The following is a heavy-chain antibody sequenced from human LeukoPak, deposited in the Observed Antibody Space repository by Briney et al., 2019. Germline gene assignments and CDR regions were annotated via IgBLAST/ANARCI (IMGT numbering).Heavy chain of an antibody. CDR1: GFTIGGFA. D-gene: IGHD3-10*02. CDR2: IGSDYKT. V-gene: IGHV3-23*01. Sequence: GGSLRLSCAASGFTIGGFAMTWVRQAPGKGLEWVSSIGSDYKTHYSESVKGRFAISRDNSQSTVFLQMNSLRAEDTALYYCAKDLHYYVFMDVWGQGTAVTVSS. J-gene: IGHJ6*02. CDR3: AKDLHYYVFMDV.